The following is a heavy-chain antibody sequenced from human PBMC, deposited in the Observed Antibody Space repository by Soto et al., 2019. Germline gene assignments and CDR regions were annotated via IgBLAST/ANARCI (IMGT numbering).Heavy chain of an antibody. CDR2: IYHTGSI. CDR3: AKDLGYGAFDY. D-gene: IGHD3-10*01. CDR1: GVSMSGHF. Sequence: SETLSLTCAVSGVSMSGHFWNWIRQTPGRGLEWIGYIYHTGSIQYNPSLKSRVTISIDTSKSQFSLKLRSVTAADTAVYYCAKDLGYGAFDYWGQGTLVTVSS. J-gene: IGHJ4*02. V-gene: IGHV4-59*11.